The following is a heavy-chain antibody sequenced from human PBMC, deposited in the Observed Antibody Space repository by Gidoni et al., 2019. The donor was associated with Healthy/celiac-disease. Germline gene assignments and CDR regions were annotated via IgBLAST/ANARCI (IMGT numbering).Heavy chain of an antibody. CDR2: IIPIFGTA. CDR3: ARDADTAMGQFDY. D-gene: IGHD5-18*01. Sequence: QVQLVQSGAAVTKPGSSVKVSCKASGGTFSSYAISWVRQAPGQGLEWMGGIIPIFGTANYAQKFQGRVKITADKSTSTAYMELSSLRSEDTGVYYCARDADTAMGQFDYWGQGTLVTVSS. V-gene: IGHV1-69*06. J-gene: IGHJ4*02. CDR1: GGTFSSYA.